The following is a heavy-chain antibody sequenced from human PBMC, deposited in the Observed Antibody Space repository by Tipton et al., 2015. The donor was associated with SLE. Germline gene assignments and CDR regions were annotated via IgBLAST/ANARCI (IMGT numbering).Heavy chain of an antibody. J-gene: IGHJ3*02. D-gene: IGHD3-10*01. CDR2: IYHSGST. Sequence: TLSLTCAVSGGSISSGGYSWSWIRQPPGKGLEWIGYIYHSGSTYYNPSLKSRVTISVDTSKNQFSLRLSSVTAADTAVYYCARDYYGSGFDAFDIWGQGTMVTVSS. V-gene: IGHV4-30-2*01. CDR3: ARDYYGSGFDAFDI. CDR1: GGSISSGGYS.